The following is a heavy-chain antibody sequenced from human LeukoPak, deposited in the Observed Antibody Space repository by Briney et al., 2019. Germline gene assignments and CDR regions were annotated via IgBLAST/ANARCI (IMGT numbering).Heavy chain of an antibody. J-gene: IGHJ3*02. Sequence: PSETLSLTCTVSGGSISSYYWSWIRQPPGRGLEWIGYIYYSGSTNYNPSLKSRVTISVDTSKNQFSLKLSSVTAADTAVYYCARERPGGTNAFDIWGQGTMVTVSS. CDR2: IYYSGST. D-gene: IGHD1-14*01. CDR1: GGSISSYY. CDR3: ARERPGGTNAFDI. V-gene: IGHV4-59*01.